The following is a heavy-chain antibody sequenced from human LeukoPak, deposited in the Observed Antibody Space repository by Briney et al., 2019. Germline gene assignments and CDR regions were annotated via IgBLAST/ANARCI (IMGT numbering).Heavy chain of an antibody. CDR2: TYYRSQWFT. Sequence: SQTLSLTCAISGDSVSSNSATWKWVRQSPSRGLEWLGRTYYRSQWFTEYAVSVKSRVTINPDTSKNQFSLQLNSVTPEDTAVYYCAREGSDGYLFDYWGQGSLVIVSS. V-gene: IGHV6-1*01. D-gene: IGHD3-22*01. CDR1: GDSVSSNSAT. CDR3: AREGSDGYLFDY. J-gene: IGHJ4*02.